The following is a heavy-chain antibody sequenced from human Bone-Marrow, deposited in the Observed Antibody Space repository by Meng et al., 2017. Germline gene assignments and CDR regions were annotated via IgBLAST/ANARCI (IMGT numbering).Heavy chain of an antibody. CDR2: IYSSVST. CDR3: AREDYVSGAQLDY. Sequence: SETLSLTCTVSGGSISSYYWSWIRQPAGKGLEWIGRIYSSVSTKYNPSLKRRVIMSVDTSKNQFSLQLSSVTAADTAVYYCAREDYVSGAQLDYWGQGTLVTVSS. D-gene: IGHD3-16*01. J-gene: IGHJ4*02. V-gene: IGHV4-4*07. CDR1: GGSISSYY.